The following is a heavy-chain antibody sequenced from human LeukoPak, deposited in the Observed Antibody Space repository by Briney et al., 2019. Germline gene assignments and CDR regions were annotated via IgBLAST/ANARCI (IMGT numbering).Heavy chain of an antibody. Sequence: SGGSLRLSCAAAGFTFSSYGMHWVRQAPGKGLEWEAVISYDGSNKYYADSVKGRFTISRDNSKNTLYLQMNSLRAEDTAVYYCAKDFRSSSGDVWGKGTTVTVSS. CDR1: GFTFSSYG. CDR3: AKDFRSSSGDV. V-gene: IGHV3-30*18. CDR2: ISYDGSNK. D-gene: IGHD6-6*01. J-gene: IGHJ6*04.